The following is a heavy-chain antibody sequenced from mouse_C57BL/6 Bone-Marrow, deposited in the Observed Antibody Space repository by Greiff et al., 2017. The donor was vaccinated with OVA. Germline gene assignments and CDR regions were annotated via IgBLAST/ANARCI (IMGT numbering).Heavy chain of an antibody. CDR2: IDPENGDT. D-gene: IGHD3-2*02. CDR1: GFTIKDDY. V-gene: IGHV14-4*01. Sequence: VQLQQSGAELVRPGASVKLSCTASGFTIKDDYMHWVQQRPEQGLEWIGWIDPENGDTEYASKFQGKATITTDTSSNTAYLQLSSLTSEDTAVYYCTTRLFAYWGQGTLVTVSA. CDR3: TTRLFAY. J-gene: IGHJ3*01.